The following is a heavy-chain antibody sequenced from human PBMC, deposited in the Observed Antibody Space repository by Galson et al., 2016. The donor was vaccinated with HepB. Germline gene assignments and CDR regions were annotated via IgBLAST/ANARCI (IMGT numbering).Heavy chain of an antibody. V-gene: IGHV1-18*01. Sequence: SGKGSCKASGYPFKNYGLSWIRQAPGQGLEWMGWIYPYNGNTHYAQKFQGRVALTTDTSANTVYLELGSLKSDDTAVYYFARGCSSDACHLNWFDPWGQGTLVTGSS. CDR3: ARGCSSDACHLNWFDP. J-gene: IGHJ5*02. D-gene: IGHD3-22*01. CDR1: GYPFKNYG. CDR2: IYPYNGNT.